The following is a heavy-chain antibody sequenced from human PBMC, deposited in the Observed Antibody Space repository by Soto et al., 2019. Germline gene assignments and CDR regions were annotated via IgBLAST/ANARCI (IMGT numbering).Heavy chain of an antibody. V-gene: IGHV4-30-2*01. CDR3: ARGLGP. D-gene: IGHD3-10*01. Sequence: SETLSLTCAVAGGSMSSGGYFWSWIRQPPGKGLEWIGYIYHSGSTYYNPSLKSRVTISVDRSKNQFSLKLNSVTAADTAVYYCARGLGPWGQGTLVTVSS. CDR2: IYHSGST. J-gene: IGHJ5*02. CDR1: GGSMSSGGYF.